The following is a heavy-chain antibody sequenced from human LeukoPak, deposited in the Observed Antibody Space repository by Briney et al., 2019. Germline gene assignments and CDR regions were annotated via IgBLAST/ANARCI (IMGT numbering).Heavy chain of an antibody. CDR3: ARGLVTYSNYEYIWGRSRHPQRGCFDY. D-gene: IGHD3-16*02. J-gene: IGHJ4*01. CDR2: VDHNGST. V-gene: IGHV4-34*01. CDR1: VGSFNDYY. Sequence: SETLSLTCAVYVGSFNDYYWTWIRQPPGKGLEWIGEVDHNGSTNYNPSLKSRVTISVDTSKNQFSLKLTSVTAADTAVYYCARGLVTYSNYEYIWGRSRHPQRGCFDYWGHGTLVTVSS.